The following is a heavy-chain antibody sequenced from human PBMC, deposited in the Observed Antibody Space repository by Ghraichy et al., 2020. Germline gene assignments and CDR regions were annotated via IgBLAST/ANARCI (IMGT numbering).Heavy chain of an antibody. J-gene: IGHJ4*02. D-gene: IGHD6-19*01. CDR2: IYTSGST. V-gene: IGHV4-4*07. CDR3: ARSSYSSGFLGIDY. CDR1: GGSISSYY. Sequence: SETLSLTCTVSGGSISSYYWSWIRQPAGKGLEWIGRIYTSGSTNYNPSLKSRVTMSVDTSKNQFSLKLSSVTAADTAMYYCARSSYSSGFLGIDYWGQGTLVTVSS.